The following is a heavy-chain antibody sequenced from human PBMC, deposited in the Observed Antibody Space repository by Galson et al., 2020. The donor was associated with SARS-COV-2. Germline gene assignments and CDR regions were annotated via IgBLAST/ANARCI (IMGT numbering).Heavy chain of an antibody. Sequence: SDTLSLTCSLPGYSISIRYYWGWIRLPPGKGLECIGCIYHIGSTWYYPSLSSRFTISVDTSKKQFSLKLSSVTDADTAVYYCARIAGYSSGWYREGDAFDIWGQGTMVTVSS. D-gene: IGHD6-19*01. V-gene: IGHV4-38-2*01. CDR2: IYHIGST. CDR1: GYSISIRYY. J-gene: IGHJ3*02. CDR3: ARIAGYSSGWYREGDAFDI.